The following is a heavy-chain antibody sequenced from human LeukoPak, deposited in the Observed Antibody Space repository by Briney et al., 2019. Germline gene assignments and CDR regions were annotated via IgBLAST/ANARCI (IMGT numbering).Heavy chain of an antibody. Sequence: PGGSLRLSCAASGFTFSSYAMSWVRQAPVKGLEWVSAISGSGGSTYYADSVKGRFTISRDNSKNTLYLQMNSLRAEDTAVYYCAKDEGYCSSTSCLDFDYWGQGTLVTVSS. CDR1: GFTFSSYA. J-gene: IGHJ4*02. D-gene: IGHD2-2*01. CDR3: AKDEGYCSSTSCLDFDY. CDR2: ISGSGGST. V-gene: IGHV3-23*01.